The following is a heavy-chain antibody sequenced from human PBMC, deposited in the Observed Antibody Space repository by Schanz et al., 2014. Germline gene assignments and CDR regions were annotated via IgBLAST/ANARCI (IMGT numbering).Heavy chain of an antibody. CDR2: INPNSGGT. Sequence: QVQLVQSGAEVKKPGASVKVSCKASGYTFTAYYMHWVRQAPGQGLEWMGRINPNSGGTDYAQKFQGRVTITADKSTSTVYMELSSLRSEDTAIYYCARGNTIFGVVILGWLDPWGQGTLVTVSS. J-gene: IGHJ5*02. CDR1: GYTFTAYY. CDR3: ARGNTIFGVVILGWLDP. D-gene: IGHD3-3*01. V-gene: IGHV1-2*06.